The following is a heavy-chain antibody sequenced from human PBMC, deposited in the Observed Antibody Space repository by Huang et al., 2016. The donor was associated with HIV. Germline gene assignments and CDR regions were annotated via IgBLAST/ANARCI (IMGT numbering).Heavy chain of an antibody. D-gene: IGHD6-13*01. CDR3: ARGYSSSWLYN. V-gene: IGHV3-48*01. CDR1: GFSFSSCN. J-gene: IGHJ4*02. Sequence: EEQLVESGGGLVQPGGFLRLSCAASGFSFSSCNMNWVRQAPGKGLEWLSYISETGSVITYADAVKGRFTVSRDNAKNSLYLQMDSLRAEDTAVYYCARGYSSSWLYNWGQGTLVTVSS. CDR2: ISETGSVI.